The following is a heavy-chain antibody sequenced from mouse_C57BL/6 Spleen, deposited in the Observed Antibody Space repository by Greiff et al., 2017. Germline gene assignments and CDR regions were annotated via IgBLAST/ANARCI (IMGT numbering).Heavy chain of an antibody. V-gene: IGHV1-53*01. D-gene: IGHD2-3*01. Sequence: QVQLQQSGTELVKPGASVKLSCKASGYTFTSYWMHWVKQRPGQGLEWIGNINPSNGGTNYNEKFKSKATLTVDISSSTAYMQLSSLRSTDPDVYVCARGVTTYYFAYWGQGTTLTVSS. CDR3: ARGVTTYYFAY. J-gene: IGHJ2*01. CDR2: INPSNGGT. CDR1: GYTFTSYW.